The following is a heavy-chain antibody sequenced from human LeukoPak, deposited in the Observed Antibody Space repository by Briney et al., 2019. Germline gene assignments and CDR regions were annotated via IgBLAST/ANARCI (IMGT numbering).Heavy chain of an antibody. Sequence: GGSLTLSCLPSGFTSTSYEMNWVRRPQGRGLEWVSYISTSGRPIYYADSVKGPLSISRDNAKNSLYLQRNSLRAEDTAVYYCAELGITMIGGVWGKGTTVTISS. V-gene: IGHV3-48*03. CDR1: GFTSTSYE. D-gene: IGHD3-10*02. J-gene: IGHJ6*04. CDR3: AELGITMIGGV. CDR2: ISTSGRPI.